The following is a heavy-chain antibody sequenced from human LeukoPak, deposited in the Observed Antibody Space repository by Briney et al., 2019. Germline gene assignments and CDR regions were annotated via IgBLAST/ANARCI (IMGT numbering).Heavy chain of an antibody. CDR2: ISTYNGNT. Sequence: ASLKVSCKASRYTFTSYGISWGRQAPEQGLEWMGRISTYNGNTNYAQKLQGRVTLTTDTSTSTAYMELRSLRSDDTAVYYCARDWSYCSSTSCRNLNWFDPWGQGTLVTVSS. V-gene: IGHV1-18*01. CDR1: RYTFTSYG. J-gene: IGHJ5*02. D-gene: IGHD2-2*01. CDR3: ARDWSYCSSTSCRNLNWFDP.